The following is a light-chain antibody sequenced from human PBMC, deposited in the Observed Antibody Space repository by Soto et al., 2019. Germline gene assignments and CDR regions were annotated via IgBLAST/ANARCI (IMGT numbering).Light chain of an antibody. J-gene: IGKJ2*03. CDR2: ATS. V-gene: IGKV3-20*01. CDR3: QQYGDYNSPRYS. CDR1: QSVSTNY. Sequence: EIVLTQSPGTLSLSPGDRVTLSCRASQSVSTNYFSWYQQKPGQAPRLLIYATSSRAVGIPDRFSGSGSGTDFTLTISRLEPEDFAMYYCQQYGDYNSPRYSFCQGTRLEI.